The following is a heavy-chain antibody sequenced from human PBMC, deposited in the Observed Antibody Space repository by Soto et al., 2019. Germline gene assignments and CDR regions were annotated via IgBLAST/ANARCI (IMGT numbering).Heavy chain of an antibody. Sequence: QVQMVESGGGVVQPGRSLRLSCAASGFSFRNYGMHWVRQAPGKGLERVAFISFDGSNKYYADSVKGRFTISRDNSKNTLFLQVSSLRPEDTSMYYCAAGVGWADYWGQGTLVIVSS. J-gene: IGHJ4*02. CDR3: AAGVGWADY. CDR2: ISFDGSNK. V-gene: IGHV3-30*03. CDR1: GFSFRNYG. D-gene: IGHD1-26*01.